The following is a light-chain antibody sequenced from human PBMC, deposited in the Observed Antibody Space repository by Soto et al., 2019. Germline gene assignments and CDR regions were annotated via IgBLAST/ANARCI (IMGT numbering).Light chain of an antibody. CDR3: QQRSNWPPAAF. J-gene: IGKJ4*01. V-gene: IGKV3-11*01. CDR1: QSVSSY. Sequence: EIVLTQSPATLSLSPGERATLSCRASQSVSSYLAWYQQKPGQAPRLLIYDASNRATGIPARFSGSGSGTGFTLTISSLEPEDFAVYYCQQRSNWPPAAFFGGGTKVEIK. CDR2: DAS.